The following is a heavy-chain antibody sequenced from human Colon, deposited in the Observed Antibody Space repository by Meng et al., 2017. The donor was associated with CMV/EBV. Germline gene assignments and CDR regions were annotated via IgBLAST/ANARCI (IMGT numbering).Heavy chain of an antibody. CDR2: IDTTNH. D-gene: IGHD3-3*01. CDR3: SNGLLGVQGH. CDR1: GFSFSESG. J-gene: IGHJ4*02. V-gene: IGHV3-30*02. Sequence: ESGGGGVQPGGSLRLSCGASGFSFSESGIHWLRQAPGKGLEWVSFIDTTNHYYADSVKGRFTISRDDSKRMVYLQMNNLKTEDTAMYFCSNGLLGVQGHWGQGTLVTVSS.